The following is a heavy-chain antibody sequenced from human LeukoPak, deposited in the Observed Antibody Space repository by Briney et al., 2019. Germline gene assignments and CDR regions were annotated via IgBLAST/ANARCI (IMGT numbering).Heavy chain of an antibody. CDR3: ARSGGDY. D-gene: IGHD1-26*01. J-gene: IGHJ4*02. CDR2: IGTAGDT. V-gene: IGHV3-13*01. Sequence: GGSLRLSCAASGFTFSSYAMSWVRQAPGKGLEWVSAIGTAGDTYYPGSVKGRFTISRENAKNSLYLQMNSLRAGDTAVYYCARSGGDYWGQGTLVTVSS. CDR1: GFTFSSYA.